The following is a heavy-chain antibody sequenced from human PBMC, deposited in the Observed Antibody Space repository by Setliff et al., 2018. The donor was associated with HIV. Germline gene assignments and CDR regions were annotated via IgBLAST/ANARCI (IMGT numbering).Heavy chain of an antibody. CDR3: ARILLYDSSAYFVNAFDI. D-gene: IGHD3-22*01. Sequence: SETLSLTCTVSGGSISSSSYYWGWIRQPPGKGLEWIGSIYYSGSTYYNPSLKSRVTISVDTSKNQFSLKLNSVTAADTAVYYCARILLYDSSAYFVNAFDIWGQGTVVTVSS. V-gene: IGHV4-39*07. J-gene: IGHJ3*02. CDR1: GGSISSSSYY. CDR2: IYYSGST.